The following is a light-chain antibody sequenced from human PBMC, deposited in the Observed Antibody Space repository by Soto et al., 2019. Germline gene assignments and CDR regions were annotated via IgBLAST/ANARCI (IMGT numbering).Light chain of an antibody. V-gene: IGLV2-14*01. J-gene: IGLJ1*01. CDR3: SSYAHGSPYV. CDR1: SSDVGFYNY. CDR2: EVD. Sequence: QSVLTQPASVSGSPGQSITISCTGTSSDVGFYNYVSWYQQQHPGKAPKLMIYEVDNRPSGVSIRFSGSKSGNTASLTISGLLAEDEADYYRSSYAHGSPYVFGTGTTFTVL.